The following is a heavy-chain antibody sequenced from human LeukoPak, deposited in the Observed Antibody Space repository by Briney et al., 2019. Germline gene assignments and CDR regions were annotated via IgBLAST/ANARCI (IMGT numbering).Heavy chain of an antibody. J-gene: IGHJ3*02. CDR3: AKEGDYYGSGSYRDGFDI. V-gene: IGHV3-23*01. CDR1: GFTFSSYG. D-gene: IGHD3-10*01. CDR2: ISGSGGST. Sequence: GGSLRLPCAASGFTFSSYGMSWVRQAPGKGLEWVSAISGSGGSTYYADSVKGRFTISRDSFKNTLYLQMNSLRPEDTAVYYCAKEGDYYGSGSYRDGFDIWGQGTRATVSS.